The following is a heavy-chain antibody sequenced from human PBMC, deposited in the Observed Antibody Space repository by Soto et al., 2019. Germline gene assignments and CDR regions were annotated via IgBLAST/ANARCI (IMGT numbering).Heavy chain of an antibody. V-gene: IGHV3-23*05. CDR3: ARRVNGYFDY. D-gene: IGHD2-8*01. J-gene: IGHJ4*02. CDR1: GFRFRDYT. CDR2: ILSNYNT. Sequence: EVQLLDSGGGLVQPAGSLTLSCAASGFRFRDYTMSWVRQAPGKVLESISVILSNYNTYYTDSVRGRFTISRDSSKNMLYLQMNSLRAEDTAVYYCARRVNGYFDYWGQGALVTVSS.